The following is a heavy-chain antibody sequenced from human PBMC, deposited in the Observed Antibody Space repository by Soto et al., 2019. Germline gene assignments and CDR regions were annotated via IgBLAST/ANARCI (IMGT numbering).Heavy chain of an antibody. CDR3: ARDQQEYYDFWSGSYYGMDV. CDR1: GFTFSSYA. Sequence: WSLRLSCAASGFTFSSYAMHWVRQAPGKGLEWVAVISYDGSNKYYADSVKGRFTISRDNSKNTLYLQMNSLRAEDTAVYYCARDQQEYYDFWSGSYYGMDVWGQGTTVTVSS. CDR2: ISYDGSNK. V-gene: IGHV3-30-3*01. J-gene: IGHJ6*02. D-gene: IGHD3-3*01.